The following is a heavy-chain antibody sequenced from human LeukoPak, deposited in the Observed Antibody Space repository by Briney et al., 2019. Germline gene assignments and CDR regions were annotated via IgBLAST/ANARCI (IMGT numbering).Heavy chain of an antibody. Sequence: AASVTVSCTASGYTFTSYAMHWVRQAPGQRLEWMGWINAGNGNTKHSQKFQGRVTITRDTSASTAYMELSSLRSEDTAVYYCARDQLEQGVAFDIWGQGTMVTVSS. CDR3: ARDQLEQGVAFDI. V-gene: IGHV1-3*01. J-gene: IGHJ3*02. D-gene: IGHD2-2*01. CDR2: INAGNGNT. CDR1: GYTFTSYA.